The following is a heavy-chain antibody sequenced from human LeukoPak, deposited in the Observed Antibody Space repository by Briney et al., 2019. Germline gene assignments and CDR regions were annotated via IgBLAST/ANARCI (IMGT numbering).Heavy chain of an antibody. CDR3: ARGIVATILDY. D-gene: IGHD5-12*01. CDR1: GFAVSSNY. V-gene: IGHV3-66*01. Sequence: PGGSLRLSCAASGFAVSSNYMSWVRQAPGKGLEWVSVIYSGGSTYYADSVKGRFTISRHNSKNTLYLQMNSLRAEDTAVYYCARGIVATILDYWGQGILVTVSS. J-gene: IGHJ4*02. CDR2: IYSGGST.